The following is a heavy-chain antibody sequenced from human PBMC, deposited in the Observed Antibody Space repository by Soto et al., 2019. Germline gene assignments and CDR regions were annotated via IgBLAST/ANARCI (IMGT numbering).Heavy chain of an antibody. CDR1: GFTFSSYG. CDR2: ISYDGSNK. V-gene: IGHV3-30*18. CDR3: EKQAAAGDYFYYGMDV. D-gene: IGHD6-13*01. Sequence: QVQLVESGGGVVQPGRSLRLSCAASGFTFSSYGMHWVRQAPGKGLEWVAVISYDGSNKYYADSVKGRFTISRDNSKNPLYLQMNSLRAEDTAVYCCEKQAAAGDYFYYGMDVWGQGSTVTVAS. J-gene: IGHJ6*02.